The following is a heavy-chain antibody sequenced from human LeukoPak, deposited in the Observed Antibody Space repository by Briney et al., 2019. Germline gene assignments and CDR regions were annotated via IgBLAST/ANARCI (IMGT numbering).Heavy chain of an antibody. J-gene: IGHJ4*02. V-gene: IGHV1-18*01. CDR3: AREGGWAYSDYGGIHY. Sequence: ASVKVSCKAAGYTFTNYGTSWVRQAPGQGLEWMGWISTYNGDTKSTENLPGRVTMTTATSTSTANKELRSLRSDDTAVYYCAREGGWAYSDYGGIHYWGQGTLVTVSS. CDR2: ISTYNGDT. D-gene: IGHD4-23*01. CDR1: GYTFTNYG.